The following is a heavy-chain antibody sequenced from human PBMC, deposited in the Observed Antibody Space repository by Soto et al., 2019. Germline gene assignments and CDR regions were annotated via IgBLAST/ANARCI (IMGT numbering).Heavy chain of an antibody. Sequence: ASVKVSCKASGYTFTSHAMHWVRQAPGQRLEWMGWINAGNGNTKYSQKFQGRVTITRDTSASTAYMELSSLRSEDTAVYYCARDGNYYDSSGYYRPDYFDYWGQGTLVTVSS. CDR1: GYTFTSHA. CDR2: INAGNGNT. V-gene: IGHV1-3*01. CDR3: ARDGNYYDSSGYYRPDYFDY. D-gene: IGHD3-22*01. J-gene: IGHJ4*02.